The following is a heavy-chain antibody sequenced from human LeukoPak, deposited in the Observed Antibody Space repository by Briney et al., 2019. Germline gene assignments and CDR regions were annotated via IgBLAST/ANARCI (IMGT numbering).Heavy chain of an antibody. CDR3: ASYFVGNGGRGY. CDR1: GDSIDSGNSH. CDR2: VYDSRNN. Sequence: SETLPLTCTVSGDSIDSGNSHWTWIRQPPGKGLEWLGSVYDSRNNYYNPSLESRITMSVDTSKNQYSLELSSVIAADTAVYYCASYFVGNGGRGYWGQGALVTVSS. J-gene: IGHJ4*02. D-gene: IGHD3-10*02. V-gene: IGHV4-30-4*01.